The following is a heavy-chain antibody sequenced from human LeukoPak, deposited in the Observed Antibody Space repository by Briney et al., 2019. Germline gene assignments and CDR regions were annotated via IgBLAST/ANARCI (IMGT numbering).Heavy chain of an antibody. CDR1: GGSISSGGYY. D-gene: IGHD5-24*01. Sequence: SQTLSLTCTVSGGSISSGGYYWSWIRQPPGKGLEWIGYIYHSGSTNYNPSLKSRVTISVDKSKNQFSLKLSSVTAADTAVYYCAHRDNRYGYNLWGQGTLVTVSS. V-gene: IGHV4-30-2*02. J-gene: IGHJ4*02. CDR3: AHRDNRYGYNL. CDR2: IYHSGST.